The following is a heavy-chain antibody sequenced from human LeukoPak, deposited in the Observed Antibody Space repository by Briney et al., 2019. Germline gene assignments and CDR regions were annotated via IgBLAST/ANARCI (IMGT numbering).Heavy chain of an antibody. D-gene: IGHD4-17*01. CDR1: GFTFRSYS. V-gene: IGHV3-30*18. CDR3: AKGGTSVTRYVDY. CDR2: VSYDGTNT. J-gene: IGHJ4*02. Sequence: GGSLRLSCVAPGFTFRSYSMQWVRQTPGKGLEWVGIVSYDGTNTYYGESAKGRFTISRDNSQNTVYLQMNSLRAEDTAVYYCAKGGTSVTRYVDYWGQGTLVTVSS.